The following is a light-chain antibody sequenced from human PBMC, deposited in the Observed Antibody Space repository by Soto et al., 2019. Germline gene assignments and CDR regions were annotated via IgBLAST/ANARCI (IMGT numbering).Light chain of an antibody. J-gene: IGLJ1*01. CDR2: EVE. V-gene: IGLV2-8*01. Sequence: SVLTQPPSASESPGQSVTISCTGTSSDVGGYHYVSWYQHHPGRAPKLLIYEVEKRPPGVPGRFSGSKSGNTASLTVSGLQADDEADYYCLSYGGSTTDVYGTGPKVTVL. CDR1: SSDVGGYHY. CDR3: LSYGGSTTDV.